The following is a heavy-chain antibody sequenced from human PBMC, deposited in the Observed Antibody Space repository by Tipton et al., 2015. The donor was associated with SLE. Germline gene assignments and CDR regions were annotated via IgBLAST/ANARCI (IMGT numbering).Heavy chain of an antibody. Sequence: LRLSCAVSGFSISSGYYWGWIRQSPEKGLEWIGRISHSGNIYFNPSLKSRATMSIDTSRNEVSLRLNSVTAADTAVYYCARHDYDSNGYYQHYFDYWGQGTLVTVSS. V-gene: IGHV4-38-2*01. CDR2: ISHSGNI. D-gene: IGHD3-22*01. J-gene: IGHJ4*02. CDR3: ARHDYDSNGYYQHYFDY. CDR1: GFSISSGYY.